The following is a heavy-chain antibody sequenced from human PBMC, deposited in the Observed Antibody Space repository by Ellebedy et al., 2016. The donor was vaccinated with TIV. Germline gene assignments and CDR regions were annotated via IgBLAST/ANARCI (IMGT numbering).Heavy chain of an antibody. V-gene: IGHV3-11*01. CDR3: AREGDTAMVHGMDV. D-gene: IGHD5-18*01. Sequence: SLKISCAASGFTFSDYYMSWIRQAPGKGLEWVSYITSSGSTIYYEHSVKGRFTISRDNAKNSLYLQMNSLRAEDTAVYYCAREGDTAMVHGMDVWGQGTTVTVSS. J-gene: IGHJ6*02. CDR1: GFTFSDYY. CDR2: ITSSGSTI.